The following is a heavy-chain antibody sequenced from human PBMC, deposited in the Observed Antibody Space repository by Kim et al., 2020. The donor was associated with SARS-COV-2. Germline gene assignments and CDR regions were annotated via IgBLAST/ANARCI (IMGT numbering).Heavy chain of an antibody. CDR2: ISHDGSNK. V-gene: IGHV3-30-3*01. CDR3: ARDYSRWLYRAYAPEYFPH. CDR1: GFTFSSYA. J-gene: IGHJ1*01. Sequence: GGSLRLSCAASGFTFSSYAMHWVRQAPGKGLEWVAVISHDGSNKDYADTVKGRFTISRDNSRKTLYLQMNSLRAEDTAMYYCARDYSRWLYRAYAPEYFPHWGQGTLVTVSS. D-gene: IGHD5-12*01.